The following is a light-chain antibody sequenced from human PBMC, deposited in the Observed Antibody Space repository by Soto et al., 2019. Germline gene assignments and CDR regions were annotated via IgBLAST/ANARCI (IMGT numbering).Light chain of an antibody. CDR1: QSVSDNY. CDR2: GAS. Sequence: EIVLTQSPGTLSLSPGERATLYCRASQSVSDNYLAWYQQQRPGQAPRLLIYGASTRATGIPDRCSGSGSGTDFTLAISRLEPEDFVVYFCHKYGSQSWTFGQGTKVEIK. CDR3: HKYGSQSWT. V-gene: IGKV3-20*01. J-gene: IGKJ1*01.